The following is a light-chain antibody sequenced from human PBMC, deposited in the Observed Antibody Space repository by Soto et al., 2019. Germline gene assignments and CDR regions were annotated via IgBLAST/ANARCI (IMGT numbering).Light chain of an antibody. J-gene: IGKJ1*01. CDR2: DAS. CDR3: QQYSTYSWT. V-gene: IGKV1-5*01. CDR1: ESISGW. Sequence: DIQMTQSPSTLSASIGERATLTCRASESISGWVAGYQQKPGKAPTFLIYDASTYQSGIPARFSGSGSGTEFTLTISSLQPDDFAAYFCQQYSTYSWTFGQGTKVEIE.